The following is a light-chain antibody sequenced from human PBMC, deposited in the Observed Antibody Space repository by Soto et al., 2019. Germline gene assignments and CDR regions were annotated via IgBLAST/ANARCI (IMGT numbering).Light chain of an antibody. CDR1: QSISSW. Sequence: DIQVTQSPSTLYASVGDRVTITCRASQSISSWLAWYQQNPGKAPKLLIYDASSLESGVPSRFSGCGSGTEFTLTISSLQPDDFATYYCQHYNSYSEAFGQGTKVDIK. CDR3: QHYNSYSEA. J-gene: IGKJ1*01. V-gene: IGKV1-5*01. CDR2: DAS.